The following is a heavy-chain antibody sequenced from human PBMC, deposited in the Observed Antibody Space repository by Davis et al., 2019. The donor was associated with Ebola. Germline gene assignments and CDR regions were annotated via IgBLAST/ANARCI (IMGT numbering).Heavy chain of an antibody. J-gene: IGHJ6*02. Sequence: GGSLRLSCAASGFTFSSYGMHWVRQAPGKGLEWVAVIAYDGSNKYYADPVKGRFTISRDNSKNTLYLQMNSLRAEDTAVYYCAKDVAYCSGGSCYSYGMDVWGQGTTVTVSS. CDR1: GFTFSSYG. CDR3: AKDVAYCSGGSCYSYGMDV. CDR2: IAYDGSNK. V-gene: IGHV3-30*18. D-gene: IGHD2-15*01.